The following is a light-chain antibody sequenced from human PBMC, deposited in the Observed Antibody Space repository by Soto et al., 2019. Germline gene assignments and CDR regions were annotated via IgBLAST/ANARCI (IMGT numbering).Light chain of an antibody. CDR2: ANN. Sequence: QSVVTQPPSASGTPGQRVTISCSGSSSNIGSNTVNWYQQVPGTAPKLLIYANNKRPSGVSYRFSGSKSGTSASLAISGLQSEDEADYYCAPWDDRLNGWVFGGGTKLTVL. CDR1: SSNIGSNT. J-gene: IGLJ3*02. V-gene: IGLV1-44*01. CDR3: APWDDRLNGWV.